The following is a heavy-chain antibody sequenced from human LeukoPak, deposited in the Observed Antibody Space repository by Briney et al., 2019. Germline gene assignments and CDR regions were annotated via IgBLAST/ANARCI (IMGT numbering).Heavy chain of an antibody. CDR2: IYYSGST. CDR3: ARDSDGYYGSGDAFDI. Sequence: SETLSLTCTVSGGSISSGGYYWSWIRQHPGKGLEWIGYIYYSGSTCYNPSLKSRVTISVDTSKNQFSLKLSSVTAADTAVYYCARDSDGYYGSGDAFDIWGQGTMVTVSS. D-gene: IGHD3-10*01. J-gene: IGHJ3*02. V-gene: IGHV4-31*03. CDR1: GGSISSGGYY.